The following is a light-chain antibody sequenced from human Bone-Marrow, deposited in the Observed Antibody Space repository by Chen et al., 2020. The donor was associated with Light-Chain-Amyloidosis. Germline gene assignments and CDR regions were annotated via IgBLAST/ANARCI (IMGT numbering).Light chain of an antibody. CDR3: QQRNNWPIT. Sequence: EIVLTQSPATLSLSPGERATLSCRASQSVSNNLGWYQQKPGQAPRLLSYDADSRATGTPARFSGNGSETDFTLTVSSLEPEDFAVYYCQQRNNWPITFGQGTRLEFK. J-gene: IGKJ5*01. V-gene: IGKV3-11*01. CDR2: DAD. CDR1: QSVSNN.